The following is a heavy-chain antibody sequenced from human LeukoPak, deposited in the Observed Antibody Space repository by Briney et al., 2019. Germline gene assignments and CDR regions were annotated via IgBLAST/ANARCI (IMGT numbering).Heavy chain of an antibody. CDR2: INHSGST. CDR1: GGSFSGYC. V-gene: IGHV4-34*01. J-gene: IGHJ4*02. CDR3: ARGRFSPRYYYDSSGYYSHY. D-gene: IGHD3-22*01. Sequence: SETLSLTCAVYGGSFSGYCWSWIRQPPGKGLEWIGEINHSGSTNYNPSLKSRVTISVDTSKNQFSLKLSSVTAADTAVYYCARGRFSPRYYYDSSGYYSHYWGQGTLVTVSS.